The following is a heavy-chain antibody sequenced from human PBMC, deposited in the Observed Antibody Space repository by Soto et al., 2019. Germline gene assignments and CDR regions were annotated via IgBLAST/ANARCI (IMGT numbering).Heavy chain of an antibody. CDR1: GLTVSGKKY. CDR3: ATWHLREHAYDI. J-gene: IGHJ3*02. D-gene: IGHD5-12*01. CDR2: VYDLDGT. V-gene: IGHV3-53*01. Sequence: DVQLVESGGGLIQPGGSLRLSCVASGLTVSGKKYMAWVRQAPGKGPEWVSGVYDLDGTYYADSVRGRFTNSIDTSRTNVYLKMRDLRPEDTALYFCATWHLREHAYDIWGQGTMVTVSS.